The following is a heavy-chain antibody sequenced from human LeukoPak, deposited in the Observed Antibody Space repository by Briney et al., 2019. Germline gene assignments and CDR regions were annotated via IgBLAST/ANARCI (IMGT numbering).Heavy chain of an antibody. Sequence: GGSLRLSCAGSGFTFSSYGMSWVRQAPGKGLEWVSTVSGSGYNTYYADSVKGRFSISRDNSANTLYLQMHSLRAEDTALYYCAKHSGSYFIYYVDSWGQGTLVTVSS. CDR2: VSGSGYNT. V-gene: IGHV3-23*01. J-gene: IGHJ4*02. D-gene: IGHD1-26*01. CDR1: GFTFSSYG. CDR3: AKHSGSYFIYYVDS.